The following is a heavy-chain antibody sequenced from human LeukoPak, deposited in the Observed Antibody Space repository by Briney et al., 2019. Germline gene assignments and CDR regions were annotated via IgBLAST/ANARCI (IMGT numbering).Heavy chain of an antibody. J-gene: IGHJ4*02. CDR1: GGSFSGYY. CDR2: INHSGST. V-gene: IGHV4-34*01. Sequence: SETLSLTCAVYGGSFSGYYWSWIRQPPGKGLEWIGEINHSGSTNYNPSLKSRVTISVDTSKNQFSLKPSSVTAADTAVYYCARGLIVVVMTYDYWGQGTLVTVSS. CDR3: ARGLIVVVMTYDY. D-gene: IGHD3-22*01.